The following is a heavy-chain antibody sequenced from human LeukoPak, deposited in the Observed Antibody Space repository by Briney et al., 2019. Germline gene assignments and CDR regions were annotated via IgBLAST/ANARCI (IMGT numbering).Heavy chain of an antibody. CDR2: VSSSSGTT. CDR3: AGLLVCSTTSCYGVDY. D-gene: IGHD2-2*01. J-gene: IGHJ4*02. V-gene: IGHV3-48*01. CDR1: GFTFSTSS. Sequence: GGSLRLSCVASGFTFSTSSMNWVRQAPGKGLEWISYVSSSSGTTYYADSVKGRFTISRDNARNSLYLQMSSLRAEDTAVYYCAGLLVCSTTSCYGVDYWGQGTLVTVSS.